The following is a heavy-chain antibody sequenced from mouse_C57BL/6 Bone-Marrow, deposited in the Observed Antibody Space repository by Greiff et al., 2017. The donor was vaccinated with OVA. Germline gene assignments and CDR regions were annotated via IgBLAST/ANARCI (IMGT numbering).Heavy chain of an antibody. CDR3: ARLLYDGYYVGYFDY. D-gene: IGHD2-3*01. CDR1: GFTFSSYT. CDR2: ISGGGGNT. J-gene: IGHJ2*01. V-gene: IGHV5-9*01. Sequence: EVQVVESGGGLVKPGGSLKLSCAASGFTFSSYTMSWVRQTPEKRLEWVATISGGGGNTYSPDSVKGRFTISKDNAKNTLDLQRSSLRSEDTALYYCARLLYDGYYVGYFDYWGQGTTLTVSS.